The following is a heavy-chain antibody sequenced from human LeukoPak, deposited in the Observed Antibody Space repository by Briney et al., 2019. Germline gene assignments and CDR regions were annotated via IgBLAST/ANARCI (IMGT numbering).Heavy chain of an antibody. CDR1: GFTFGDYA. D-gene: IGHD3-3*01. CDR3: TRRTGIGYDFWGGYSNFDY. Sequence: PGRSLRLSCTASGFTFGDYAMSWFRQAPGKGLEWVGFIRSKAYGGTTEYAASVKGRFTISRDDSKSIAYLQRNSLKTEDTAVYYCTRRTGIGYDFWGGYSNFDYWGQGTLVTVSS. V-gene: IGHV3-49*03. J-gene: IGHJ4*02. CDR2: IRSKAYGGTT.